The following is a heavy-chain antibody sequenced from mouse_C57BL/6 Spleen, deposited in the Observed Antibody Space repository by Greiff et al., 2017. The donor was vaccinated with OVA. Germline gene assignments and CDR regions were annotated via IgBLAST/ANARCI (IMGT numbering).Heavy chain of an antibody. J-gene: IGHJ1*03. CDR1: GYIFTSYW. Sequence: QVQLKQSGAELVKPGASVKLSCKASGYIFTSYWMQWVKQRPGQGLEWVGEIDPSDSYTHYNQKFKGKATLTVDTSSSTAYMQLNSLTSEDSAVYYCARKITTVVATGYWYFDVWGTGTTVTVSS. V-gene: IGHV1-50*01. CDR2: IDPSDSYT. D-gene: IGHD1-1*01. CDR3: ARKITTVVATGYWYFDV.